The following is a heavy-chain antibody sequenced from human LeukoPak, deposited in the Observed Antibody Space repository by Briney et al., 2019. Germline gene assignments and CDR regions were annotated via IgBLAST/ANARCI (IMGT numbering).Heavy chain of an antibody. Sequence: ASVKVSCKASGYTFTSYGISWVRQAPGQGLEWMGWISTNNGNTKYVQKFQGRVSMTTDTSTSTAYLELRSLRSDDTAVFYCARVDMLTGYYFFDSWGQGTLLIVSS. V-gene: IGHV1-18*01. CDR2: ISTNNGNT. CDR3: ARVDMLTGYYFFDS. D-gene: IGHD3-9*01. J-gene: IGHJ4*02. CDR1: GYTFTSYG.